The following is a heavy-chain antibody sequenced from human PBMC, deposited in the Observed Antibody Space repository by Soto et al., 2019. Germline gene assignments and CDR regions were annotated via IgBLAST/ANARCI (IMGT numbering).Heavy chain of an antibody. D-gene: IGHD3-10*01. Sequence: PGGSLRLSCAASGFTFSNYAMSWVRQTPGKGLEWVSTISGDGDNTHYADSVKGRFTISRDNSKNTLHLQMNSLRAEDTAVYYCAKDESSNYYGSGYYWGQGTLVTVSS. CDR3: AKDESSNYYGSGYY. J-gene: IGHJ4*02. CDR1: GFTFSNYA. V-gene: IGHV3-23*01. CDR2: ISGDGDNT.